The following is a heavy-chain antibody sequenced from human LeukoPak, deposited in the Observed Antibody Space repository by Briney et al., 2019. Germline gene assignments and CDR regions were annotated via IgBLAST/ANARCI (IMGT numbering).Heavy chain of an antibody. CDR1: GFTFSSYS. J-gene: IGHJ6*02. CDR3: AKSRLTASDSYGMDV. CDR2: ISSSSSTI. Sequence: PGGSLRLSCAASGFTFSSYSMNWVRQAPGKGLEWVSYISSSSSTIYYADSVKGRFTTSRDNAKNSVYLQMNSLIAEDTAVYYCAKSRLTASDSYGMDVWGQGTTVTVSS. D-gene: IGHD5-18*01. V-gene: IGHV3-48*01.